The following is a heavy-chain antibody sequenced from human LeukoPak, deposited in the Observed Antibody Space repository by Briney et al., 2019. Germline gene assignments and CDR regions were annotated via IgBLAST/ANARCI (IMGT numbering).Heavy chain of an antibody. Sequence: GGSLRLSCAASGFTFSSYGMHWVRQAPGKGLEWVAVIWYDGSNKYYADSVKGRFTISRDNSKNTLYLQMNSLRAEDTAVYYCARDSVYGSGTYGMDVWGQGTTVTVSS. CDR3: ARDSVYGSGTYGMDV. V-gene: IGHV3-33*08. CDR1: GFTFSSYG. J-gene: IGHJ6*02. D-gene: IGHD3-10*01. CDR2: IWYDGSNK.